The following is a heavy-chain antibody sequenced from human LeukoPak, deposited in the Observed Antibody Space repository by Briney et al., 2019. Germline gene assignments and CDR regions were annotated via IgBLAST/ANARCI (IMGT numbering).Heavy chain of an antibody. CDR2: ISGSGGST. V-gene: IGHV3-23*01. CDR1: GFTFSSYA. Sequence: GGSLRLSCAASGFTFSSYAMSWVRQAPGKGLEWVSAISGSGGSTYYADSVKGRFTTSRDNSKNTLYLQMNSLRAEDTAVYYCAKGDYDFWSGPNSAYYFDYWGQGTLVTVSS. CDR3: AKGDYDFWSGPNSAYYFDY. J-gene: IGHJ4*02. D-gene: IGHD3-3*01.